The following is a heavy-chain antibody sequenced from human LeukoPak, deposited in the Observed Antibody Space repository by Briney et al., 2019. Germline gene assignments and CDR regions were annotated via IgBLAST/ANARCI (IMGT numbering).Heavy chain of an antibody. J-gene: IGHJ4*02. CDR1: GGXISSSSYY. V-gene: IGHV4-39*02. Sequence: PSETLSLTCTVSGGXISSSSYYWGWIRQPPGKGLEWIGSIYYSGSTYYNPSLKSRLTISVDTSKNQFSLKLSSVTAADTAVYYCAREGGPYRPLDYSGQGTLVTVSS. CDR2: IYYSGST. CDR3: AREGGPYRPLDY.